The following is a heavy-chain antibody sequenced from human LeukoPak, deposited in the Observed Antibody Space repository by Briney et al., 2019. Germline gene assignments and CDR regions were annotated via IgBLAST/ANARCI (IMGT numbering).Heavy chain of an antibody. CDR2: IYYSGST. CDR3: ARDHRVGATYAFVI. V-gene: IGHV4-59*01. CDR1: GGSISSYY. Sequence: SETLSLTCTVPGGSISSYYWSWIRQPPGKGLEWIGYIYYSGSTNYTPSVKRRVTISVGTSKNQCSLKLSSVTAADTAVYYCARDHRVGATYAFVIWGQGTMVTVSS. D-gene: IGHD1-26*01. J-gene: IGHJ3*02.